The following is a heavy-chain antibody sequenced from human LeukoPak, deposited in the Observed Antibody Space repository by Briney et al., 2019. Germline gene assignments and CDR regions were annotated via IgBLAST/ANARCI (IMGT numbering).Heavy chain of an antibody. V-gene: IGHV1-69*13. CDR2: IIPIFGTA. Sequence: ASVKVSCKASGYTFTSYGISWVRQAPGQGLEWMGGIIPIFGTANYAQKFQGRVTITADESTSTAYMELSSLRSEDTAVYYCASRDGYNPNTYFDYWGQGTLVTVSS. D-gene: IGHD5-24*01. CDR1: GYTFTSYG. CDR3: ASRDGYNPNTYFDY. J-gene: IGHJ4*02.